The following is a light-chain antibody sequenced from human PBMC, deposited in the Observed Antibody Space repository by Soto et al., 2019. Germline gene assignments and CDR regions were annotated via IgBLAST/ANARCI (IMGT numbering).Light chain of an antibody. Sequence: EIVLTQSPGIVSLSPGERATLSCRASQSVRSSYLAWYQQKFGQAPRLLIYGTYIRAAGIPDRFSGSGSGTDFTLTISRLEPEDCALYYCQQYGNSITFGGGTKVEIK. J-gene: IGKJ4*01. CDR1: QSVRSSY. CDR3: QQYGNSIT. CDR2: GTY. V-gene: IGKV3-20*01.